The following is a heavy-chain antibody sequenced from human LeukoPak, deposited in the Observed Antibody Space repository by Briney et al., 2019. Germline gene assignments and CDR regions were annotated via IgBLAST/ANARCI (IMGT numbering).Heavy chain of an antibody. CDR3: ARSVLLWFGELPSFGED. CDR2: IKQDGSEK. J-gene: IGHJ4*02. Sequence: GGSLRLSCAASGFTFSTYPINWVRQAPGKGLEWVANIKQDGSEKYYVDSVKGRFTISRDNAKNSLYLQMNSLRAEDTAVYYCARSVLLWFGELPSFGEDWGQGTLVTVSS. D-gene: IGHD3-10*01. V-gene: IGHV3-7*01. CDR1: GFTFSTYP.